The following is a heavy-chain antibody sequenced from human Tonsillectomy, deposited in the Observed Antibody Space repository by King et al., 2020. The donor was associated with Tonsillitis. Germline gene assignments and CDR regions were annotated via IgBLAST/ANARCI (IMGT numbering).Heavy chain of an antibody. CDR2: ISWNSGSI. Sequence: VQLVESGGGLVQPGRSLRLSCAASGFHLDDYAMHWVRQAPGKGLEWVSGISWNSGSIGYADSGKGRFTISRDNAKNSLYLQMNSLRAEDTALYYCAKDRSTGYCTNGVCFVGSFDLWGQGTMITVPS. V-gene: IGHV3-9*01. J-gene: IGHJ3*01. CDR3: AKDRSTGYCTNGVCFVGSFDL. D-gene: IGHD2-8*01. CDR1: GFHLDDYA.